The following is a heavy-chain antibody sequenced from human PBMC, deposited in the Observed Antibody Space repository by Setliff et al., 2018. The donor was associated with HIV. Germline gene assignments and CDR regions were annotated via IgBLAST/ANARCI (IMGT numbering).Heavy chain of an antibody. Sequence: VASVKVSCKSSGYTFSQYGISWVRQAPGQGLEWMGWISTYNGQRNYAQKVQGRVTFTTDTSTSTTYMELRGLRSDDTATYYCARVPSGAAGLVRAGFYFWGQGTLVTVSS. V-gene: IGHV1-18*01. CDR3: ARVPSGAAGLVRAGFYF. CDR2: ISTYNGQR. D-gene: IGHD6-25*01. J-gene: IGHJ4*01. CDR1: GYTFSQYG.